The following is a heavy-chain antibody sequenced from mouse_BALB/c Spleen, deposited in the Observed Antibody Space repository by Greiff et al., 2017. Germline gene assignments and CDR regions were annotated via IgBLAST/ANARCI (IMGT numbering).Heavy chain of an antibody. CDR1: GYSITSGYY. D-gene: IGHD1-1*01. CDR2: ISYDGSN. V-gene: IGHV3-6*02. J-gene: IGHJ3*01. Sequence: ESGPGLVKPSQSLSLTCSVTGYSITSGYYWNWIRQFPGNKLEWMGYISYDGSNNYNPSLKNRISITRATSKNQFFLKLNSVTTEDTATYYCARTGYYGSRGNGFAYWGQGTLVTVSA. CDR3: ARTGYYGSRGNGFAY.